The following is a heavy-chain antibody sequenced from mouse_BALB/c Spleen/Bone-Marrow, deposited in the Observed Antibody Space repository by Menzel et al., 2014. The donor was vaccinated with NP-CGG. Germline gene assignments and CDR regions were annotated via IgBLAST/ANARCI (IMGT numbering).Heavy chain of an antibody. CDR1: GYAFTDYL. J-gene: IGHJ2*01. D-gene: IGHD2-3*01. V-gene: IGHV1-54*01. CDR2: INPGSGST. CDR3: ARYDGYFDY. Sequence: QVQLKQSGAELVRPGTSMKVSCKASGYAFTDYLMEWLKQRPGQGLEWIGVINPGSGSTNYNEKFKDKATLTADKSSSTAYMQLSSLTSDDSAVYFCARYDGYFDYWGQGTILTVSS.